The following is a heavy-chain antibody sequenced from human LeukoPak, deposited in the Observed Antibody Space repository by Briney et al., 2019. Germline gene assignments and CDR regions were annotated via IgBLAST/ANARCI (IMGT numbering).Heavy chain of an antibody. J-gene: IGHJ5*02. V-gene: IGHV4-30-4*08. CDR1: GCSISSGDYY. D-gene: IGHD2-2*01. CDR2: IYYSGST. CDR3: ARDLLYCSSTSCHNNWFDP. Sequence: SETLSLTCTVSGCSISSGDYYWSWIRQPPGKGLEWIGYIYYSGSTYYNSSLKSRVTISVYTSKNQYSLKLSSVTAADTAVYYCARDLLYCSSTSCHNNWFDPWGQGTLVTVSS.